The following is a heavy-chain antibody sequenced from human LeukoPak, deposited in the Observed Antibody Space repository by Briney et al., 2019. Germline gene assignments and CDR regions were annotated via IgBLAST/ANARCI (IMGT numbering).Heavy chain of an antibody. D-gene: IGHD3-10*01. V-gene: IGHV1-8*01. CDR1: XYTXTXYD. CDR3: ARGAGYYGSGSYYTFDY. Sequence: XKAXXYTXTXYDINWVRQAAGQGLEWMGWMNPNSGNTVYAQKFQGRVTMTRNTSISTAYMELSSLRSEDTAVYYCARGAGYYGSGSYYTFDYWGQGTLVTVSS. CDR2: MNPNSGNT. J-gene: IGHJ4*02.